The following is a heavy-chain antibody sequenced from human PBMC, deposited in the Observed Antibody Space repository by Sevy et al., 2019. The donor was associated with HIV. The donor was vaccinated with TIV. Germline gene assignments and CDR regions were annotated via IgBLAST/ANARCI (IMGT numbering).Heavy chain of an antibody. CDR3: ARDIDGYCSGGSCSYYYYGMDV. V-gene: IGHV3-21*01. J-gene: IGHJ6*02. CDR1: GFTFSSYS. Sequence: GGSLRLSCAASGFTFSSYSMNWVRQAPGKGLEWVSSISSSSSYIYYADSVKGRFTISRDNAKNSLYLQMNGLRAEDTAGYYCARDIDGYCSGGSCSYYYYGMDVWGQGTTVTVSS. D-gene: IGHD2-15*01. CDR2: ISSSSSYI.